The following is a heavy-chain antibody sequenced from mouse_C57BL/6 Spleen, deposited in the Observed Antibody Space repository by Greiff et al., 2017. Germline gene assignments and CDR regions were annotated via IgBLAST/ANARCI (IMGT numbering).Heavy chain of an antibody. J-gene: IGHJ4*01. D-gene: IGHD1-1*01. Sequence: VKLVESGAGLVKPGGSLKLSCAASGFTFSSYAMSWVRPTPEKRLEWVAYISSGGDYIYYADTVKGRFTISRDNARNTLYLQMSSLKSEDTAMYYCTREGLYYYEGDYWGQGTSVTVSS. CDR3: TREGLYYYEGDY. CDR2: ISSGGDYI. CDR1: GFTFSSYA. V-gene: IGHV5-9-1*02.